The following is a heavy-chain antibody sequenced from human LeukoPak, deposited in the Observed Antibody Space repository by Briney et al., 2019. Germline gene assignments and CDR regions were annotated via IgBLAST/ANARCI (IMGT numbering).Heavy chain of an antibody. CDR1: GFTFSRYW. D-gene: IGHD3-22*01. J-gene: IGHJ4*02. Sequence: GGSLRLSCAASGFTFSRYWMSWVRQAPGKGLEWVANIKQDGSEKYYVDSVKSRFTISRDNAQNSLYLQMNSLRAEDTAVYYCASGGPHYYDTSGYYGIDYWGQGSLVTVSS. V-gene: IGHV3-7*02. CDR3: ASGGPHYYDTSGYYGIDY. CDR2: IKQDGSEK.